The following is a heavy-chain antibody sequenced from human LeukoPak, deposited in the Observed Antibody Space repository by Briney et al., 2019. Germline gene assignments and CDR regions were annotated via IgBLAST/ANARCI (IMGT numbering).Heavy chain of an antibody. Sequence: GASVKVSCKASGYTFTSYAMHWVRQAPGQRLEWMGWINTGNGNTKYSQEFQGRVTITRDTSANTAYMELSSLRSEDTAVYYCARTVRYSSGPLTDLLPYYFDYWGQGTLVTVSS. CDR3: ARTVRYSSGPLTDLLPYYFDY. V-gene: IGHV1-3*03. D-gene: IGHD6-19*01. CDR1: GYTFTSYA. J-gene: IGHJ4*02. CDR2: INTGNGNT.